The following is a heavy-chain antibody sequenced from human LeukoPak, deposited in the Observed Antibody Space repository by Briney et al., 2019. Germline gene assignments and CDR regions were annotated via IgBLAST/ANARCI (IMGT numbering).Heavy chain of an antibody. CDR1: GFTVSSNY. D-gene: IGHD1-1*01. V-gene: IGHV3-66*01. CDR2: IYSGGTT. J-gene: IGHJ4*02. CDR3: ARTTTFAPHFDY. Sequence: GGSLRRSCTASGFTVSSNYMSWVRQAPGKGLEWVSVIYSGGTTYYADSVKGRFTISRDNSKNTLYLQMNSLRAEDTAVYYCARTTTFAPHFDYWGQGTLVTVSS.